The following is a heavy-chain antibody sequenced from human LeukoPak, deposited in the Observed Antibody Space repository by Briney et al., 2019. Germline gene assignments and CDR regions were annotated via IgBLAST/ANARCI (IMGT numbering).Heavy chain of an antibody. CDR3: AKGSSSSRPYYFDY. D-gene: IGHD6-6*01. J-gene: IGHJ4*02. V-gene: IGHV3-23*01. CDR2: ITNSGGDT. CDR1: GFTFSSYA. Sequence: PGGSLRLSCAASGFTFSSYAMSWVRQAPGKGLEWVSAITNSGGDTYHADSVKGRFTISRDNPKNTLYLQMNSLRVEDTAVYYCAKGSSSSRPYYFDYWGQGTLVTVSS.